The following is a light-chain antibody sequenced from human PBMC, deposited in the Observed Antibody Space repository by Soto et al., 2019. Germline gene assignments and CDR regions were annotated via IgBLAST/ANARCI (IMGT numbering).Light chain of an antibody. V-gene: IGLV2-11*01. CDR1: SSDVGAYDY. CDR2: HVS. Sequence: QSALTQPRSVSGSPGQSVTISCTGTSSDVGAYDYVSWYQQHPGKAPKLIIYHVSKRPSGVPDRFSGSKSGNTASLTISGLQGEDEADYHCCSYAGGYTHAVFGGGTKLTVL. J-gene: IGLJ2*01. CDR3: CSYAGGYTHAV.